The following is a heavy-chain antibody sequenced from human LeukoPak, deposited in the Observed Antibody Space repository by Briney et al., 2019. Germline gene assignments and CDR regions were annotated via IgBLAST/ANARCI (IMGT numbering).Heavy chain of an antibody. J-gene: IGHJ4*02. CDR1: GGSISSYY. CDR3: ASSGDRSGLWFGELYPYYFDY. Sequence: SETLSLTCTVSGGSISSYYWSWIRQPPGKGLEWIGYIYYSGSTNYNPSLKSRVTISVDTSKNQFSLKLSSVTAADTAVYYCASSGDRSGLWFGELYPYYFDYWGQGTLVTVSS. V-gene: IGHV4-59*01. CDR2: IYYSGST. D-gene: IGHD3-10*01.